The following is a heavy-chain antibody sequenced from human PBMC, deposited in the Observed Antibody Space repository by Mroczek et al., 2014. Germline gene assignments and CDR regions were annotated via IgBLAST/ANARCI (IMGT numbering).Heavy chain of an antibody. V-gene: IGHV4-34*01. CDR3: ARGQPNGGVVVPAPIPFRAGGMDV. CDR2: INHSGST. D-gene: IGHD2-2*01. Sequence: QVQLQQWGAGLLKPSETLSLTCAVYGGSFSGYYWSWIRQPPGKGLEWIGEINHSGSTNYNPSLKSRVTISVDTSKNQFSLKLSSVTAADTAVYYCARGQPNGGVVVPAPIPFRAGGMDVWGQGTTVTVSS. CDR1: GGSFSGYY. J-gene: IGHJ6*02.